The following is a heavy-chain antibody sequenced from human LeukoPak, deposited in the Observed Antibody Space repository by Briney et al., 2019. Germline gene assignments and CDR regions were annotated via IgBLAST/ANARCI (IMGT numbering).Heavy chain of an antibody. Sequence: GGSLRLSCVXXGFTFSTXXXXXXXXAPGXXXXXXXXXXXSXXYKFYAXXXXGXXXXSXXXXKNSLYLQMXSLRAEDTAVYYCAKCSGGNYFHSDDYWGQGTLVTVSS. CDR3: AKCSGGNYFHSDDY. D-gene: IGHD2-15*01. J-gene: IGHJ4*02. CDR1: GFTFSTXX. V-gene: IGHV3-21*01. CDR2: XXXSXXYK.